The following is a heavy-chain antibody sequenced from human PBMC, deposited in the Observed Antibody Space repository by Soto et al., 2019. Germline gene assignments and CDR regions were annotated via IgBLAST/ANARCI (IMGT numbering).Heavy chain of an antibody. CDR2: IYYSEST. D-gene: IGHD4-4*01. CDR1: GGSVSDSSYY. CDR3: ASQLWTAVIWFDP. J-gene: IGHJ5*02. V-gene: IGHV4-39*01. Sequence: QLQLQESGPGLVKPSETLSLTCTVSGGSVSDSSYYWGWIRQPPGKGLEYIGSIYYSESTYYNPSLMSRLSISVDTSKNQFSLRLSSVTAADTAVYYCASQLWTAVIWFDPWGPGTLVTVSS.